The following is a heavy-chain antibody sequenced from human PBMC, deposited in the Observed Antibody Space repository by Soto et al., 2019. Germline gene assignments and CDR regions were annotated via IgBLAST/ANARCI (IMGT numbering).Heavy chain of an antibody. Sequence: QVQLVESGGGVVQPGRSLRLSCAASGFTFSTYGMHWVRQAPGKGLEWVAVISYDGSNKYSADSVKGRFTVSRVNSKNTLYLQMNSLRAEDTAVYYCAKGDFGRWELPYYYYGMNVWGQGTTVTVSS. J-gene: IGHJ6*02. D-gene: IGHD1-26*01. CDR1: GFTFSTYG. CDR3: AKGDFGRWELPYYYYGMNV. V-gene: IGHV3-30*18. CDR2: ISYDGSNK.